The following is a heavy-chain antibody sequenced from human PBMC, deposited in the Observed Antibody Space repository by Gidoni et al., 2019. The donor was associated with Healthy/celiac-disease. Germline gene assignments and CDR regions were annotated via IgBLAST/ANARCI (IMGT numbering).Heavy chain of an antibody. J-gene: IGHJ4*02. Sequence: QVQLQQWGAGLLKPSETLSLTCAVYGGSFSGSYWSWIRPPPGKGLEWIGEINHSGSTNYNPSLKSRVTISVDTSKNQFSLKLSSVTAADTAVYYCARGPLVRGVTAPGIFNYWGQGTLVTVSS. CDR2: INHSGST. V-gene: IGHV4-34*01. D-gene: IGHD3-10*01. CDR1: GGSFSGSY. CDR3: ARGPLVRGVTAPGIFNY.